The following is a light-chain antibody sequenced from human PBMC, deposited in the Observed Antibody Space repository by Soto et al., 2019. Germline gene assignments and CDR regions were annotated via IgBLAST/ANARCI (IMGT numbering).Light chain of an antibody. CDR2: DAS. CDR1: RSVSSY. Sequence: DIVLTQSPGTLSLSPGERATISCRASRSVSSYLAWYRQKPGQAPRVLIYDASTCPTDIPSRFSGSGSGTDYTLSISSLEPEDFTLYYCHQRNNWPITFGQGTRLEIK. J-gene: IGKJ5*01. V-gene: IGKV3-11*01. CDR3: HQRNNWPIT.